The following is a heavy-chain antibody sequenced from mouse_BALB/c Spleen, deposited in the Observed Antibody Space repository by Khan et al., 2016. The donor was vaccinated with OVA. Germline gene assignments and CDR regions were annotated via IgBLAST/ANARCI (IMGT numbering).Heavy chain of an antibody. CDR3: ARTARIKY. J-gene: IGHJ2*01. V-gene: IGHV3-2*02. CDR1: GYSITSGYG. CDR2: ISYSGSN. Sequence: VQLKQSGPGLVKPSQSLSLTCTVTGYSITSGYGWNWIRQFPGNKLEWMGYISYSGSNNYNPSHKSRISITRDTSKNQFFLQLNSVTTEDTATYDCARTARIKYWGQGTTLTVSS. D-gene: IGHD1-2*01.